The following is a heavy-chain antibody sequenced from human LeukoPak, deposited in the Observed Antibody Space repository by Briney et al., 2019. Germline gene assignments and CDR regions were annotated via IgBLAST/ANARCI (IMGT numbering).Heavy chain of an antibody. CDR3: ARDSADFWSYYYDF. V-gene: IGHV3-7*05. D-gene: IGHD3-3*01. J-gene: IGHJ4*01. Sequence: PGGSLRLSCAASGFTFSGHWMTWVRQAPGKGLELVANIKQDGSEGNYVDSVKGRFTVSRDNAKNSLYLQMNTLRAEDTAVYYCARDSADFWSYYYDFWGQEPWSPSP. CDR1: GFTFSGHW. CDR2: IKQDGSEG.